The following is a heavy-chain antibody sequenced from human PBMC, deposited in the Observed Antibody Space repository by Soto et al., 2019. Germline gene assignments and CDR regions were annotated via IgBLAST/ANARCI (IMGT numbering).Heavy chain of an antibody. J-gene: IGHJ6*02. Sequence: SETLSLTCTVSGASISSSNYYWGWIRQPPGRGLEWIGTMYYSGRTYYNPSLKSRVTTSVDTSKNQFSLKLSAVTATDTAVYYCARHGNTVTTGYYYGRDVWGQGTTVTVSS. V-gene: IGHV4-39*01. CDR1: GASISSSNYY. CDR2: MYYSGRT. CDR3: ARHGNTVTTGYYYGRDV. D-gene: IGHD4-17*01.